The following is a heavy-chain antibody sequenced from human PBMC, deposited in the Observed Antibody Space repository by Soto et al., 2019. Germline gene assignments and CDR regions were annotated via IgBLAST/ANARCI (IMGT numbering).Heavy chain of an antibody. D-gene: IGHD2-2*01. CDR3: ARVVVVVPAAPTISYYYGMDV. J-gene: IGHJ6*02. CDR1: GGTFSSYA. Sequence: ASVKVSCKASGGTFSSYAISWVRQAPGQGLEWMGGIIPIFGTANYAQKFQGRVTITADESTSTAYMELSSLRSEDTAVYYCARVVVVVPAAPTISYYYGMDVWGPGTTVTVSS. V-gene: IGHV1-69*13. CDR2: IIPIFGTA.